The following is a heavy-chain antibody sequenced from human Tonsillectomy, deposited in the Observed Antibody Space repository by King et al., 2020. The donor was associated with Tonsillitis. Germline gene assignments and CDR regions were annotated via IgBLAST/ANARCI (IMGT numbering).Heavy chain of an antibody. D-gene: IGHD5/OR15-5a*01. V-gene: IGHV1-46*03. CDR3: GRRVVHDDKTGVAFDV. CDR1: GYTFTRYH. J-gene: IGHJ3*01. CDR2: IDPSGGST. Sequence: QLVQSGAEVKKPGASVRVSCRASGYTFTRYHIHWVRQAPGQGLEWMGIIDPSGGSTSYAQKYQDRVTMTRDTSTSTVYMELSSLRSDDAAVYYCGRRVVHDDKTGVAFDVWGQGTMVTVS.